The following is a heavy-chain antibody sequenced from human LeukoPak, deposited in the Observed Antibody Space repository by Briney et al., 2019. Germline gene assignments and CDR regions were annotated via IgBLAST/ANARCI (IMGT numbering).Heavy chain of an antibody. V-gene: IGHV3-7*01. CDR1: GFTFSTYW. J-gene: IGHJ4*02. Sequence: PGGSLRLSCATSGFTFSTYWMSWVRQAPGKELEWVANIKQDGSETYYADSVKGRFTTFRDNAKNSLYLQMDSLRVEDTAVYYCANGDGFDYWGQGTLVIVSS. CDR2: IKQDGSET. CDR3: ANGDGFDY. D-gene: IGHD5-24*01.